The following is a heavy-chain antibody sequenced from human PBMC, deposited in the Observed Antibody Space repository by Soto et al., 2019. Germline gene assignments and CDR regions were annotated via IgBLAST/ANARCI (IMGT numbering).Heavy chain of an antibody. D-gene: IGHD4-4*01. V-gene: IGHV4-39*01. Sequence: TQSLSYTVSESYISGTRSFWVWIRQPPGKNLEWIGSVYYTGSTYCNSSLKSRVSISIDTSKNQFSLSLNSVTAADTAVYYCTRRVRSTGLLDYWGQGALVIVS. CDR3: TRRVRSTGLLDY. CDR2: VYYTGST. CDR1: ESYISGTRSF. J-gene: IGHJ4*02.